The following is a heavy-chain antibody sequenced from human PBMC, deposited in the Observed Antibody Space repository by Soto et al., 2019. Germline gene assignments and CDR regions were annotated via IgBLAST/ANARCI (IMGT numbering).Heavy chain of an antibody. CDR3: VKEGYYYDSSGCYYGWFAP. Sequence: GGSLRLSCSASGFTFSSYAMHWVRQAPGRGLEYVSAISRNGDNTYYADSVKGRFTISRDNSKNTLYLQMSSLRAEDTAVYYCVKEGYYYDSSGCYYGWFAPWGQGTLVTVSS. CDR1: GFTFSSYA. V-gene: IGHV3-64D*06. CDR2: ISRNGDNT. D-gene: IGHD3-22*01. J-gene: IGHJ5*02.